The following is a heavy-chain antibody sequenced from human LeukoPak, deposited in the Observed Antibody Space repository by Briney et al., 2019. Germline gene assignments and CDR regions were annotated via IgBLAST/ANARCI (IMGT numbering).Heavy chain of an antibody. CDR2: MYYSGRI. CDR1: GGSISSGDYS. Sequence: SETLSLTCAVSGGSISSGDYSWSWIRQPPGKGLEWIGYMYYSGRIYYNPSLKSRLTILVDTSKNQFSLKLSSVTAADTAVYYCARGGSYYDILTGYHLPYYYYYYMDVWGKGTTVTVSS. CDR3: ARGGSYYDILTGYHLPYYYYYYMDV. J-gene: IGHJ6*03. D-gene: IGHD3-9*01. V-gene: IGHV4-30-4*07.